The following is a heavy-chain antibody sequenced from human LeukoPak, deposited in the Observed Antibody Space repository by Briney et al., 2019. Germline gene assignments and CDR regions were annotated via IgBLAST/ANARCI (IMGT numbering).Heavy chain of an antibody. D-gene: IGHD6-19*01. V-gene: IGHV3-23*01. CDR2: ISGSGGST. CDR3: ARDPTLSIAVAFPFDY. J-gene: IGHJ4*02. CDR1: GFTFSSYA. Sequence: GGSLRLSCAASGFTFSSYAMSWVRQAPGKGLEWVSAISGSGGSTYYADSVKGRFTISRDNSRNTLYLQMNSLRAEDTAVYYCARDPTLSIAVAFPFDYWGQGTLVTVSS.